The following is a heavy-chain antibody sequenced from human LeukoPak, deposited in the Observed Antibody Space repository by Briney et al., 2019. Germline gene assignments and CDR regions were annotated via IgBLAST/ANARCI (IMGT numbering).Heavy chain of an antibody. J-gene: IGHJ4*02. CDR3: ARLFEARPGYFDY. CDR2: IYHSGST. V-gene: IGHV4-38-2*01. D-gene: IGHD6-6*01. Sequence: SETLSLTCAVSGYSISSGYYWGWIRQPPGKGLEWIGSIYHSGSTYYNPSLKSRDTIPVDTSKNQFSLKLSSVTAADTAVYYCARLFEARPGYFDYWGQGTLVTVSS. CDR1: GYSISSGYY.